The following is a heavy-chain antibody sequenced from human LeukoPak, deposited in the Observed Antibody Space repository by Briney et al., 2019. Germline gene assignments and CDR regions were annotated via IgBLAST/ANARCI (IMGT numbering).Heavy chain of an antibody. CDR1: GGTFSNYA. CDR2: IIPILGIA. CDR3: ARGIRGYSYGPDIVGLDY. V-gene: IGHV1-69*04. D-gene: IGHD5-18*01. J-gene: IGHJ4*02. Sequence: SVKVSCKASGGTFSNYAISWVRQAPGQGLEWMGRIIPILGIANYAQKFQGRVTITAGKSTSTAYMELSSLRSEDTAVYYCARGIRGYSYGPDIVGLDYWGQGTLVTVSS.